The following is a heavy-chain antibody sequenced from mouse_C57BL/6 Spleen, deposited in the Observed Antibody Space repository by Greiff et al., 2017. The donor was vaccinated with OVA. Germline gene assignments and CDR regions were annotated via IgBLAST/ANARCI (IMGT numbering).Heavy chain of an antibody. CDR1: GFTFSSYA. Sequence: EVQLVESGEGLVKPGGSLKLSCAASGFTFSSYAMSWVRQTPEKRLEWVAYISSGGDYIYYADTVKGRFTISRDNARNTLYLQMISLKSEDTAMYYCTRDQDYYGSRVFAYWGQGTLVTVSA. J-gene: IGHJ3*01. D-gene: IGHD1-1*01. CDR2: ISSGGDYI. CDR3: TRDQDYYGSRVFAY. V-gene: IGHV5-9-1*02.